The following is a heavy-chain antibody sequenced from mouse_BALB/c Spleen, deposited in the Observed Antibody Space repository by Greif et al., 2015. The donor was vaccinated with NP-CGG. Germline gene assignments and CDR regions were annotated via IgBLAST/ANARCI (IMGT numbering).Heavy chain of an antibody. Sequence: QVHVKQSGAELVRPGASVTLSCKASGYTFTDYEMHWVKQTPVHGLEWIGAIDPETGGTAYNQKFKGKATLTADKSSSTAYMELRSLTSEDSAVYYCTSKLAYWGQGTLVTVSA. CDR2: IDPETGGT. J-gene: IGHJ3*01. CDR3: TSKLAY. V-gene: IGHV1-15*01. CDR1: GYTFTDYE.